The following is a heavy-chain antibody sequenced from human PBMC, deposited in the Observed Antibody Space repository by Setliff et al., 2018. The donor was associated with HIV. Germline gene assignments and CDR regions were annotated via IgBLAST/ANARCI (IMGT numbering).Heavy chain of an antibody. Sequence: SGPTLVNPTQTLTLTCTFPGFSLRTTGEAVGWLRQPPGKAPEWLALVYWDDDKRYSPSLKNRLTIIKDASKNQVVLTLTNVDPVDSAKYYCAHKGLSSGWPYFDYWGQGTLVTVSS. J-gene: IGHJ4*02. V-gene: IGHV2-5*02. D-gene: IGHD6-19*01. CDR3: AHKGLSSGWPYFDY. CDR1: GFSLRTTGEA. CDR2: VYWDDDK.